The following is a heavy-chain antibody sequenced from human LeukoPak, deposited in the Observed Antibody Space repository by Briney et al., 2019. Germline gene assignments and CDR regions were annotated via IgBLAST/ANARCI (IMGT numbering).Heavy chain of an antibody. CDR3: AREVASAGLDY. CDR2: IYYSGST. J-gene: IGHJ4*02. D-gene: IGHD5-12*01. CDR1: GGSISSYY. V-gene: IGHV4-59*01. Sequence: SETLSLTCTVSGGSISSYYWSWIRQHPGKGLEWIGYIYYSGSTNYNPSLKSRVTISVDTSKNQFSLKLSSVTAADTAVYYCAREVASAGLDYWGQGTLVTVSS.